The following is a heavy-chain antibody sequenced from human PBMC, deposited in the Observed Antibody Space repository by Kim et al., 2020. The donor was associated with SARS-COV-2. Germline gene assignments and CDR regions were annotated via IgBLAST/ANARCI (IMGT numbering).Heavy chain of an antibody. V-gene: IGHV4-34*01. D-gene: IGHD6-13*01. CDR1: GGSFSGYY. CDR2: INHSGST. J-gene: IGHJ5*02. Sequence: SETLSLTCAVYGGSFSGYYWSWIRQPPGKGLEWIGEINHSGSTNYNPSLKSRVTISVDTSKNQFSLKLSSVTAADTAVYYCARGVAYSSSWYPWFDPWGQGTLVTVSS. CDR3: ARGVAYSSSWYPWFDP.